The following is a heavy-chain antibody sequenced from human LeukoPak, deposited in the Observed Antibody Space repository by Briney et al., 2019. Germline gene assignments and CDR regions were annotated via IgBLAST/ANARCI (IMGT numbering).Heavy chain of an antibody. CDR2: IKQDGSEK. V-gene: IGHV3-7*01. Sequence: QTGVSLRLSCAASGFPFSSYWMTWVRQAPGKGLEWVANIKQDGSEKYYVDSVKGRFTISRDNAKNSLYLKMNSLRAEDTAVFYCARDNRNYYYYMDVWGKGTTVTVSS. J-gene: IGHJ6*03. CDR3: ARDNRNYYYYMDV. CDR1: GFPFSSYW. D-gene: IGHD2/OR15-2a*01.